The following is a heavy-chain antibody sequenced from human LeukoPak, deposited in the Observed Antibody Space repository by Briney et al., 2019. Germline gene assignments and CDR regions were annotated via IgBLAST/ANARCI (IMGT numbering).Heavy chain of an antibody. D-gene: IGHD3-3*01. CDR1: GFTFSSYG. Sequence: PGGSLRLSCAASGFTFSSYGTHWVRQAPGKGLEWVAFIRYDGSNKYYADSVKGRFTISRDNSKNTLYLQMNSLRAEDTAVYYCAKGGITIFGFFDYWGQGTLVTVSS. CDR2: IRYDGSNK. CDR3: AKGGITIFGFFDY. V-gene: IGHV3-30*02. J-gene: IGHJ4*02.